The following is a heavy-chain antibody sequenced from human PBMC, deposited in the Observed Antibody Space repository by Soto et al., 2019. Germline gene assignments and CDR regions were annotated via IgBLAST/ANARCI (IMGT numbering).Heavy chain of an antibody. D-gene: IGHD2-2*01. CDR3: AAGAVRDCSSTSCSRFDY. CDR1: GFTFTSSA. CDR2: IVVGSGNT. J-gene: IGHJ4*02. V-gene: IGHV1-58*02. Sequence: SVKVSCKASGFTFTSSAMQWVRQARGQRLEWIGWIVVGSGNTNYAQKFQERVTITRDMSTSTAYMELSSLRSEDTAVYYCAAGAVRDCSSTSCSRFDYWGQGTLVTVSS.